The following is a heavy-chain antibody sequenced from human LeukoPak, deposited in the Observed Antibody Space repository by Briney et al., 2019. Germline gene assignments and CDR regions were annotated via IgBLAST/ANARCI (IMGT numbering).Heavy chain of an antibody. Sequence: SVKVSCKASGGTFSSYAISWVRQAPGQGLEWMGRIIPIFGTANYAQKFQGRVTITTDESTSTAYMEPSSLRSEDTAVYYCARAPCSGGSCYSLEFDYWGQGTLVTVSS. J-gene: IGHJ4*02. CDR3: ARAPCSGGSCYSLEFDY. CDR1: GGTFSSYA. V-gene: IGHV1-69*05. D-gene: IGHD2-15*01. CDR2: IIPIFGTA.